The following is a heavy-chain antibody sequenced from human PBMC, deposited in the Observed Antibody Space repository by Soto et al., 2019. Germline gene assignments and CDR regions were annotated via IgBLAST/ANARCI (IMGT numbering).Heavy chain of an antibody. D-gene: IGHD4-17*01. CDR3: AKSLDYCDYAGSFFDY. Sequence: EVQLVESGGGLVQPGRSLRLSCAASGFTFDDYAMHLVRQAPGKGLEWVSGISWNSGSIGYADSVKGRFTISRDNAKHSLYLQMNSLRAEDTALYYCAKSLDYCDYAGSFFDYWGQGTLVTVSS. J-gene: IGHJ4*02. V-gene: IGHV3-9*01. CDR1: GFTFDDYA. CDR2: ISWNSGSI.